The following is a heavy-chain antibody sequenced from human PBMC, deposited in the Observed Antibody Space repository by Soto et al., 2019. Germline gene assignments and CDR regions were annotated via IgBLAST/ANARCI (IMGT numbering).Heavy chain of an antibody. CDR2: IIVGSGNT. CDR3: AAELYLGGDCCRFEY. Sequence: QVQVVQSGPEVKKPGTSVKVSCKTSGFTFTHSAVKGVRQARGQRLEWIAWIIVGSGNTNYAQNLQGRVTVTRDMSTNTAYLELSSLRSEDTAMYYCAAELYLGGDCCRFEYWGQGTLVTVSS. D-gene: IGHD2-21*02. J-gene: IGHJ4*02. CDR1: GFTFTHSA. V-gene: IGHV1-58*01.